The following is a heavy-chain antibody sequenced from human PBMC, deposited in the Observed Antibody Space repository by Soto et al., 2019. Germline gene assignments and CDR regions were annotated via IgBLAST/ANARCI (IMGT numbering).Heavy chain of an antibody. CDR2: ISYSGST. D-gene: IGHD3-22*01. CDR3: ARSAYYYDSSGMRGLFDP. Sequence: TLSLTCTVSGGSISSGNYYWSWIRQPPGKGLEWIGFISYSGSTYYNASLKSRVTISVDTSKNQFSLNLSSVTAADTAVYYCARSAYYYDSSGMRGLFDPWGQGILVTV. V-gene: IGHV4-30-4*01. J-gene: IGHJ5*02. CDR1: GGSISSGNYY.